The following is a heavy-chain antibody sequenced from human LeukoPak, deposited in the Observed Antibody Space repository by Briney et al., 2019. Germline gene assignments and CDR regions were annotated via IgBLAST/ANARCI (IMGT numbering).Heavy chain of an antibody. CDR2: ISADGSVT. CDR1: GFTFSRYW. Sequence: GGSLRLSCADSGFTFSRYWMHWVRQTPGKGLVWVSCISADGSVTRYADSVKGRFTISRGNTKSTLYLQMHSRRAEDTAVYYCATAGGDGSRMGFDPWGQGTLVTVSS. D-gene: IGHD2-15*01. CDR3: ATAGGDGSRMGFDP. V-gene: IGHV3-74*01. J-gene: IGHJ5*02.